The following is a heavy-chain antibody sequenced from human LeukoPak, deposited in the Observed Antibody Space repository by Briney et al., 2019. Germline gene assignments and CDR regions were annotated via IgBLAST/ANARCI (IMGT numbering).Heavy chain of an antibody. CDR1: GFTFSSYS. Sequence: GRSLRLSCAASGFTFSSYSMNWVRQAPGKGLEWVSYISSSSSTIYYADSVKGRFTISRDNAKNSLYLQMNSLRAEDTAVYYCARDERTIFGVVTYYYYGMDVWGQGTTVTVSS. J-gene: IGHJ6*02. CDR2: ISSSSSTI. CDR3: ARDERTIFGVVTYYYYGMDV. V-gene: IGHV3-48*01. D-gene: IGHD3-3*01.